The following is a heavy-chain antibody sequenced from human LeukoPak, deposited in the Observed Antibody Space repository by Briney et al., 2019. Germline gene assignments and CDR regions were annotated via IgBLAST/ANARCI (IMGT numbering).Heavy chain of an antibody. V-gene: IGHV4-39*01. D-gene: IGHD6-13*01. CDR3: ARSRLIQMAAAGTGWFDP. CDR2: IYYSGST. Sequence: SETLSLTCTVSGGSISSSSYYWGWIRQPPGKGLEWIGSIYYSGSTYYNVSLKSRVTISVDTSKNQFSLKMRSVTAADTAVYYCARSRLIQMAAAGTGWFDPWGQGTLVTVSS. CDR1: GGSISSSSYY. J-gene: IGHJ5*02.